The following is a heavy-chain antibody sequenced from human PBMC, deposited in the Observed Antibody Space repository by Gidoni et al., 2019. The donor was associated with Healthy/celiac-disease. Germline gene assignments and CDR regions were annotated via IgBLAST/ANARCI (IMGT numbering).Heavy chain of an antibody. CDR3: AKAKKAYCSGGSCYPTFDY. D-gene: IGHD2-15*01. V-gene: IGHV3-23*01. CDR1: GFTLSSCA. J-gene: IGHJ4*02. Sequence: EVQRLESGGGLVQPGGSLRLYCAAYGFTLSSCAISWVRQSPGKGLEGVSAISGRGGSTYYADSVKGRFTISRDNSKNTLYLQMNILRAEDTALYYCAKAKKAYCSGGSCYPTFDYWGQGTLVTVSS. CDR2: ISGRGGST.